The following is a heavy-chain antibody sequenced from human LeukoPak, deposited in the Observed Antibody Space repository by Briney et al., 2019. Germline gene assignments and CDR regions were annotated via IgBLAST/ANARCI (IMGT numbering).Heavy chain of an antibody. J-gene: IGHJ6*03. V-gene: IGHV3-7*01. D-gene: IGHD6-6*01. Sequence: GGSLRLSCAASGFTFSSYWISWVRQAPGKGLEWVANIKQDGSEENYVDSVKGRFTISRDNAKNSLYLQMNSLRGEDTAVYYCARADSSIAARLSRSSIFNYYYYMDVWGKGTTVTVSS. CDR1: GFTFSSYW. CDR3: ARADSSIAARLSRSSIFNYYYYMDV. CDR2: IKQDGSEE.